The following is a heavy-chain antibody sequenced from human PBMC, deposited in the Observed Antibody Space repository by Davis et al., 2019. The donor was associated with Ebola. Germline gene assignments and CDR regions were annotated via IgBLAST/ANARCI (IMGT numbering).Heavy chain of an antibody. J-gene: IGHJ4*02. V-gene: IGHV4-59*01. Sequence: SETLSLTCAVYGGSISSYYWSWIRQPPGKGLEWIGYIYYSGSTNYNPSLKSRVTISVDTSKNQFSLKLSSVTAADTAVYYCARGGSGSYKDWGQGTLVTVSS. CDR2: IYYSGST. CDR1: GGSISSYY. D-gene: IGHD1-26*01. CDR3: ARGGSGSYKD.